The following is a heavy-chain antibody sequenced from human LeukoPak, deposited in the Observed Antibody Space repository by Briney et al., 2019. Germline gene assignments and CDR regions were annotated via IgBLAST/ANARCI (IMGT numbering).Heavy chain of an antibody. CDR2: INSDGSST. V-gene: IGHV3-74*01. D-gene: IGHD3-3*01. CDR1: GFTFSSYW. CDR3: AREHYDFWSGYSKSNDY. J-gene: IGHJ4*02. Sequence: PGGSLRLFCAASGFTFSSYWVHWVRQAPGKGLVWVSRINSDGSSTSYADSVKGRFTISRDNAKNTLYLQMNSLRAEDTAVYYCAREHYDFWSGYSKSNDYWGQGTLVTVSS.